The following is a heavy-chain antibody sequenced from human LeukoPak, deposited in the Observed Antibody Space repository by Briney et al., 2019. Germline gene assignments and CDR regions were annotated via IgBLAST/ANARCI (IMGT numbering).Heavy chain of an antibody. J-gene: IGHJ4*02. CDR1: GYTFTSYG. V-gene: IGHV1-18*01. Sequence: ASVTVSCKASGYTFTSYGISWVRQAPGQGREWMGWISAYNGNTNYAQKLQGRVTMTTDTSTSTAYMELRSLRSDYTAVYYCARDSIAARAFDYWGQGTLVTVSS. D-gene: IGHD6-6*01. CDR3: ARDSIAARAFDY. CDR2: ISAYNGNT.